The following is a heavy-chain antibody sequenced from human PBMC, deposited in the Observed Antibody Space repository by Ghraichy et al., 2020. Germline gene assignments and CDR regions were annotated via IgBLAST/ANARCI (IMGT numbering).Heavy chain of an antibody. D-gene: IGHD6-19*01. CDR3: SRDGGSGWYKS. CDR2: IYCGGTT. CDR1: ALTGGINS. V-gene: IGHV3-66*01. Sequence: GGSLRLSCTVTALTGGINSIGQIGDPPALRIKSVSVIYCGGTTDYADSVKGRFTVSRDSSKNILYLQMNNLRAEDTAVYYCSRDGGSGWYKSWVQVTLVTVSS. J-gene: IGHJ5*02.